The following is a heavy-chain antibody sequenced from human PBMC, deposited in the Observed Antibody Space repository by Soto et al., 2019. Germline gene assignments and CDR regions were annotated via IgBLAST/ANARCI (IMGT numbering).Heavy chain of an antibody. CDR2: IYYSGST. Sequence: PSETLSLTCTVSGGSISSGDYYWSWIRQPPGKGLEWIGYIYYSGSTYYNPSLKSRVTISVDTSKNQFSLKLSSVTAADTAVYYFARAAFWSGSNFDYWGQGTPVTGSS. J-gene: IGHJ4*02. CDR3: ARAAFWSGSNFDY. CDR1: GGSISSGDYY. V-gene: IGHV4-30-4*01. D-gene: IGHD3-3*01.